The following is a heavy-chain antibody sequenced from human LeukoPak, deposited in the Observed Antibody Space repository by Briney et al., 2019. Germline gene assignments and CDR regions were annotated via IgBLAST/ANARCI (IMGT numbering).Heavy chain of an antibody. CDR3: AREAVPAAPALGYYYYMDV. Sequence: GASVKVSCKASGGTFSSYAISWVRQAPGQGLEWLGGIIPIFGTANYAQKFQGRVTITTDVSTSSAYMELSSLRSEDTAVYYCAREAVPAAPALGYYYYMDVWGKGTTVTVSS. V-gene: IGHV1-69*05. CDR2: IIPIFGTA. J-gene: IGHJ6*03. CDR1: GGTFSSYA. D-gene: IGHD2-2*01.